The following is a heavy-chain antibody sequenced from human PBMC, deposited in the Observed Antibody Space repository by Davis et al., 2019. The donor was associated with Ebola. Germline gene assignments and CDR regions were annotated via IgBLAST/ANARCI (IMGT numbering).Heavy chain of an antibody. CDR3: ARDIVQDFWSGYHPLDY. CDR2: ISGDGGST. D-gene: IGHD3-3*01. Sequence: GESLKISCAASGFTFDDYAMHWVRQAPGKGLEWVSLISGDGGSTYYADSVKGRFTISRDNAKNSLYLQMNSLRAEDTAVYYCARDIVQDFWSGYHPLDYWGQGTLVTVSS. J-gene: IGHJ4*02. V-gene: IGHV3-43*02. CDR1: GFTFDDYA.